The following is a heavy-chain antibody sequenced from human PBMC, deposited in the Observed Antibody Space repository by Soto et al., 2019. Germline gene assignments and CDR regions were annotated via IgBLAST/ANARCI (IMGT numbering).Heavy chain of an antibody. Sequence: GGSLRLSCAASGFAFSSYSMNWVRQAPGKGLEWVSYISSSSSTIYYADSVKGRFTISRDNAKNSLYLQMNSLRDEDTAVYYCASLKGSSGWAFDYWGQGTLVTVSS. CDR1: GFAFSSYS. J-gene: IGHJ4*02. V-gene: IGHV3-48*02. CDR3: ASLKGSSGWAFDY. D-gene: IGHD6-19*01. CDR2: ISSSSSTI.